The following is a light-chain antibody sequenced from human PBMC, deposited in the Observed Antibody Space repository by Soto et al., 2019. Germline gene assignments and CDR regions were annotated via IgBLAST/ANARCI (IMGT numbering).Light chain of an antibody. CDR1: SGYSNYK. J-gene: IGLJ2*01. CDR3: GADHGSGSNFEVV. Sequence: QLVLTQPPSASASLGASVTLTCTLSSGYSNYKVDWYQQRPGKGPRFVMRVGTGGIVGSKGDGIPDLFSVLGSGLNRYLTIKNIQEEDESDYHCGADHGSGSNFEVVFGGGTKLTVL. CDR2: VGTGGIVG. V-gene: IGLV9-49*01.